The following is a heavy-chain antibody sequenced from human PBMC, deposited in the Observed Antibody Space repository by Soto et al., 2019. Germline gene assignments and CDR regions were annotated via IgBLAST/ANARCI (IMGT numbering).Heavy chain of an antibody. CDR1: GFTFSRYW. Sequence: GGSLRLSYDASGFTFSRYWMHWVRQVPEKGQVWDSRINSDGYRTNYADSVKGRFTVSRDNAKNTLYLQMNSLRAEDTAVYYCARDIRYYGTPPCYMDVWGKGTTVTVSS. V-gene: IGHV3-74*01. J-gene: IGHJ6*03. CDR2: INSDGYRT. CDR3: ARDIRYYGTPPCYMDV. D-gene: IGHD3-10*01.